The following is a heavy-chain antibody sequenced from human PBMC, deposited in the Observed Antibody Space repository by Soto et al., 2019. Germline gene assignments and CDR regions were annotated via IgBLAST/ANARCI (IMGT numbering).Heavy chain of an antibody. CDR1: GFTFSSYG. Sequence: SLRLSCAASGFTFSSYGMHWVRQAPGKGLEWVAVIWYDGSNKYYADSVKGRFTISRDNSKNTLYLQMNSLRAEDTAVYYCARDYCSSTSCYTPGMDVWGQGTTVTVSS. D-gene: IGHD2-2*02. CDR2: IWYDGSNK. V-gene: IGHV3-33*01. CDR3: ARDYCSSTSCYTPGMDV. J-gene: IGHJ6*02.